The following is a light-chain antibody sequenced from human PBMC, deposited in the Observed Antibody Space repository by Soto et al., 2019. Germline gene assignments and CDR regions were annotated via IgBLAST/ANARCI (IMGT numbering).Light chain of an antibody. CDR1: QTISRW. V-gene: IGKV1-5*01. CDR2: DAS. Sequence: DLQLTQTPSTLSASVGDEVTITWRASQTISRWLAWYQQKPGRAPKLLIYDASTLESGVPSSVSGSGSETEFTLTISRLQPDDFATYFCHSRAFGQGTRLEIK. J-gene: IGKJ5*01. CDR3: HSRA.